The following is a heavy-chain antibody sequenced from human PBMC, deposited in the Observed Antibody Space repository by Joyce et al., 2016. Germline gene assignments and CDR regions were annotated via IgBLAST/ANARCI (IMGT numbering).Heavy chain of an antibody. J-gene: IGHJ4*02. Sequence: QVQLVESGGGVVQPGRSLRLSCAASGFTFRKYAMNWVRQAPDKGLEWVSFISFDGTYKLHAHSVKGRFTISRDNSKNTVFLQINSLTPEDTAVYFCARESLWNVQAHFDYWGQGTLVTVSS. D-gene: IGHD3-10*02. CDR1: GFTFRKYA. V-gene: IGHV3-30*04. CDR3: ARESLWNVQAHFDY. CDR2: ISFDGTYK.